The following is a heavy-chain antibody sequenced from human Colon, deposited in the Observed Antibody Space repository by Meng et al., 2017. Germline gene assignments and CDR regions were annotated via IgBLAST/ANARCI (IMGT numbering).Heavy chain of an antibody. CDR3: ARESVAGTHWFDP. V-gene: IGHV4-30-2*05. Sequence: QLQLQESGSGLVKPSQTLSLICAVSVGSISSGGYSWSWIRQPPGKGLEWIENIHHSGSTYYNPSLKSRLTISVDTSKKQFSLKLSSVTAADTAVYYCARESVAGTHWFDPWGQGTLVTVSS. D-gene: IGHD6-19*01. J-gene: IGHJ5*02. CDR1: VGSISSGGYS. CDR2: IHHSGST.